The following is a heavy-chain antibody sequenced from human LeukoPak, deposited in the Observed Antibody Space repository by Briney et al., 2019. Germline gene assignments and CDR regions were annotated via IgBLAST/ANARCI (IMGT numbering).Heavy chain of an antibody. CDR3: ARDHYYDSSGYYYGGYYFDY. D-gene: IGHD3-22*01. Sequence: GGSLRLSCAASGFTFSSYVMHWVRQAPGKGPEWVAVISYDGSNKYYADPVKGRFTISRDNAKNSLYLQMNSLRAEDTAVYYCARDHYYDSSGYYYGGYYFDYWGQGILVTVSS. J-gene: IGHJ4*02. CDR2: ISYDGSNK. V-gene: IGHV3-30*03. CDR1: GFTFSSYV.